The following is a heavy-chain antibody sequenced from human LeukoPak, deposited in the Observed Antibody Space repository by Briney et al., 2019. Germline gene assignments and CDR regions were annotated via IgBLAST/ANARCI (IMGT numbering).Heavy chain of an antibody. Sequence: GRSMKLSCPASGFTFSSYGMSWVRQAPGKGLEWVSGISDSGGTTYYVDSVKGRFTISRDNSKNTLYLQMNSLTAEDTAVYYCAKDPREGWLQSPYWGQGTLVTVSS. CDR1: GFTFSSYG. J-gene: IGHJ4*02. D-gene: IGHD5-24*01. CDR3: AKDPREGWLQSPY. CDR2: ISDSGGTT. V-gene: IGHV3-23*01.